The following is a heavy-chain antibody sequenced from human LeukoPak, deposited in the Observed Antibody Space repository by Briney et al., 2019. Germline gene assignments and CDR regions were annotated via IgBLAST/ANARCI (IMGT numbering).Heavy chain of an antibody. V-gene: IGHV5-51*01. D-gene: IGHD2-2*01. Sequence: GESLKISCKGFGYNFTSYWIGWVRQMPGRDLEWMGIIYPGDSDTRYSPSFQGQVTISADKSISTAFLQWNSLKASDTAMYYCARLSTSKWYFDLWGRGTLVTVSS. J-gene: IGHJ2*01. CDR3: ARLSTSKWYFDL. CDR2: IYPGDSDT. CDR1: GYNFTSYW.